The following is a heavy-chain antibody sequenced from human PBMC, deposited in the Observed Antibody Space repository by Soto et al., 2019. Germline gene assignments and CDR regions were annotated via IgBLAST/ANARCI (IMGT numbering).Heavy chain of an antibody. J-gene: IGHJ4*02. CDR1: GFTFISYA. Sequence: PGGSLRLSCTASGFTFISYAMSWVRQAPGKGLEWVSSISGNGGSRYYADSVKGRFTISRDNPKNTLYLQMKSLRAEDTAVYYCEKDRSGSHFDYWGQGTLVTVSS. V-gene: IGHV3-23*01. D-gene: IGHD1-26*01. CDR3: EKDRSGSHFDY. CDR2: ISGNGGSR.